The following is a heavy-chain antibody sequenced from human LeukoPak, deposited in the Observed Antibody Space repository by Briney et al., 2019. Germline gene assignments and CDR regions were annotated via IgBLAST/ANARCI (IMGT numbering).Heavy chain of an antibody. V-gene: IGHV3-20*04. D-gene: IGHD3-22*01. J-gene: IGHJ4*02. CDR3: AKLLYYYDSSQPY. CDR1: GFNFDDYA. CDR2: INWNGDNI. Sequence: GGSLRLSCVGSGFNFDDYAMNWVRQAPGRGLEWISRINWNGDNIKYADSVKDRFTISRDNAKNTLYLQMNSLRAEDTAVYYCAKLLYYYDSSQPYWGQGTLVTVSS.